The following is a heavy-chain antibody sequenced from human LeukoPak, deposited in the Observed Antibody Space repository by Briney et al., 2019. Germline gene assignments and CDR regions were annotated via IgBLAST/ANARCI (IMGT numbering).Heavy chain of an antibody. CDR1: GFTFSSYG. J-gene: IGHJ4*02. D-gene: IGHD3-3*02. CDR3: AKDRQPFWCGYYYFDY. V-gene: IGHV3-30*18. Sequence: GRSLRLSCAASGFTFSSYGMHWVRQAPGKGLEWVAVVSYDGSNTYYADSVKGRFTISRDNSKNTLYLQMNSLRAEDTAVYYCAKDRQPFWCGYYYFDYWGLGTLVTVSS. CDR2: VSYDGSNT.